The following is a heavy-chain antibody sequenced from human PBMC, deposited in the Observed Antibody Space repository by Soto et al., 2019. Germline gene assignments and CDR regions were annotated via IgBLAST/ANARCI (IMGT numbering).Heavy chain of an antibody. D-gene: IGHD2-21*01. CDR1: GYTFTSYG. CDR2: IGAYNGNT. CDR3: ARDPFNIVLATDRSFDY. Sequence: ASVKVSCKASGYTFTSYGISWVRQAPGQGLEWMGWIGAYNGNTNYAQKLQGRVTMTTDTSTSTAYMELRSLRSDDTAMYYCARDPFNIVLATDRSFDYWGQGTLVTVSS. J-gene: IGHJ4*02. V-gene: IGHV1-18*01.